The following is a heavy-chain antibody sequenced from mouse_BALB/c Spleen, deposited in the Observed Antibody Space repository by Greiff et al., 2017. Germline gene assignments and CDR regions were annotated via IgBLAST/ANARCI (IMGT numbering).Heavy chain of an antibody. V-gene: IGHV1S81*02. J-gene: IGHJ2*01. CDR1: GYTFTSYW. CDR2: INPSNGRT. D-gene: IGHD1-1*01. CDR3: ARLGGSDY. Sequence: QVQLQQPGADLVKPGASVKLSCKASGYTFTSYWMHWVKQRPGQGLEWIGEINPSNGRTNYNEKFKSKATLTVDKSSSTAYMQLSSLTSEDSAVYYCARLGGSDYWGQGTTLTVSS.